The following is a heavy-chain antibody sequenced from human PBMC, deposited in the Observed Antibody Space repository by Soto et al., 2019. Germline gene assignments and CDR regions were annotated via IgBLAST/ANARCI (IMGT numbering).Heavy chain of an antibody. CDR3: ARVAHIFSPQQWLVLDY. J-gene: IGHJ4*02. Sequence: PSETLSLTCAVSGGSISSSNWWSWVRQPPGKGLEWIGEIYHSGSTNYNPSLKSRVTISVDKSKNQFSLKLSSVTAADTAVYYCARVAHIFSPQQWLVLDYWGQGTLVTVSS. CDR1: GGSISSSNW. D-gene: IGHD6-19*01. CDR2: IYHSGST. V-gene: IGHV4-4*02.